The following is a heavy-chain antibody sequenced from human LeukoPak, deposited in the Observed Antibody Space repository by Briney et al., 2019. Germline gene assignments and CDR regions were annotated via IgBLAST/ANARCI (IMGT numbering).Heavy chain of an antibody. CDR3: ARDRRDGYNLLDY. J-gene: IGHJ4*02. V-gene: IGHV3-21*01. Sequence: GGSLRLSCATSGFSFSSYAMNWVRQAPGKGLEWVSSISSSSSYIYYADSVKGRFTISRDNAKNSLYLQMNSLRAEDTAVYYCARDRRDGYNLLDYWGQGTLVTVSS. CDR1: GFSFSSYA. D-gene: IGHD5-24*01. CDR2: ISSSSSYI.